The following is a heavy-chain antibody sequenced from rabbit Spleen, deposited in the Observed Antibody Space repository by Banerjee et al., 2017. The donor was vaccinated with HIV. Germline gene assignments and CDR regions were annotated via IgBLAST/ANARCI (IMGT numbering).Heavy chain of an antibody. V-gene: IGHV1S7*01. J-gene: IGHJ6*01. CDR2: IDVGEGTT. Sequence: QLVESGGGLVKPGASLTLICTASGFSFSSGYDMSWVRQAPGKGLEWIGFIDVGEGTTDYASWVNGRFTISSDNAQNTVDLQMSGLTAADTATYFCARDSGSSFSSYGMDLWGPGTLVTVS. D-gene: IGHD8-1*01. CDR1: GFSFSSGYD. CDR3: ARDSGSSFSSYGMDL.